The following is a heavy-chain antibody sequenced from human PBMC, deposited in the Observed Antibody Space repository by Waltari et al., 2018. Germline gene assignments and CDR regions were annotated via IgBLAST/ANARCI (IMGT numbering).Heavy chain of an antibody. CDR2: ISGSGGST. V-gene: IGHV3-23*04. Sequence: EVQLVESGGGLVKPGGSLRLSCAASGFTFSSYALSWVRQAPGKGLGGVSAISGSGGSTYYADSVKGRFTISRDNSKNTLYLQMNSLRAEDTAVYYCAKDTPHTYYYDSSGYLVNWFDPWGQGTLVTVSS. CDR1: GFTFSSYA. J-gene: IGHJ5*02. CDR3: AKDTPHTYYYDSSGYLVNWFDP. D-gene: IGHD3-22*01.